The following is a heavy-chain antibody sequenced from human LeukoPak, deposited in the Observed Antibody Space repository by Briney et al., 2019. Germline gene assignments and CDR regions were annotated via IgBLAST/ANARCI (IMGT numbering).Heavy chain of an antibody. Sequence: WASVKVSCKASGYTFTSYDINWVRQATRQGLEWMGWMNPNSGNTGSAQKFQGRVTMTRNTSISTAYMELNSLISEDTAVYFCARRIAAAGTTLGYWGQGTLVTVSS. D-gene: IGHD6-13*01. V-gene: IGHV1-8*01. CDR1: GYTFTSYD. CDR2: MNPNSGNT. J-gene: IGHJ4*02. CDR3: ARRIAAAGTTLGY.